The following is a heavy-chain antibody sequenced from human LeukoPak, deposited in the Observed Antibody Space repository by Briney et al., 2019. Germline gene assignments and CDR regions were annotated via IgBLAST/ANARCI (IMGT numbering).Heavy chain of an antibody. Sequence: ASVKVSCKVSGYTFTDYYMHWVQQAPEKGLEWMGLVDPEDGETIYAEKFQGRVTITADTSTDTAYMELSSLRSEDTAVYYCATVGPIVGAHYYYYYYMDVWGKGTTVTVSS. CDR1: GYTFTDYY. J-gene: IGHJ6*03. CDR2: VDPEDGET. V-gene: IGHV1-69-2*01. D-gene: IGHD1-26*01. CDR3: ATVGPIVGAHYYYYYYMDV.